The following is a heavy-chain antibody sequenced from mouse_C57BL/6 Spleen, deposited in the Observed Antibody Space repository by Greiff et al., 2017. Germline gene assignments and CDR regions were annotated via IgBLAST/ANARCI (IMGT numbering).Heavy chain of an antibody. CDR1: GFSLTSYA. CDR3: ARNSPYYGSSYCYFDY. J-gene: IGHJ2*01. V-gene: IGHV2-9-1*01. Sequence: VQVVESGPGLVAPSQSLSITCTVSGFSLTSYAISWVRQPPGKGLEWLGVIWTGGGTNYNSALKSRLSISKDNSKSQVFLKMNSLQTDDTARYYCARNSPYYGSSYCYFDYWGQGTTLTVSS. CDR2: IWTGGGT. D-gene: IGHD1-1*01.